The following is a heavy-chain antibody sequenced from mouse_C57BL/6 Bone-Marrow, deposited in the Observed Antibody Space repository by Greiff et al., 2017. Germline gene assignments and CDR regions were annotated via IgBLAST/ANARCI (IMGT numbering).Heavy chain of an antibody. CDR2: ISPRSGNT. Sequence: QVQLQQSGAELARPGASVTLSCKASGYTFTSYGISWVKQRTGQGLEWIGEISPRSGNTYYNEKFKGKATLTADKSSSTAYMELRSLTSEDSAVYFCARMDYWGQGTSVTVSS. J-gene: IGHJ4*01. CDR3: ARMDY. V-gene: IGHV1-81*01. CDR1: GYTFTSYG.